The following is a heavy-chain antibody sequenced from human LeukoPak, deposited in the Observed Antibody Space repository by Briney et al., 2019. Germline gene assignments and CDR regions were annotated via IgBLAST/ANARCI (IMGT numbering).Heavy chain of an antibody. CDR1: GGSISSDS. V-gene: IGHV4-4*07. J-gene: IGHJ4*02. Sequence: SETLSLTCTVSGGSISSDSWNWIRQPAGKGLEWIGRIYASGTTNYNPSLKSRVTMSIDTSKSQFSLKLSSVTAADTAVYYCARDPGYWGQGTLVTVSS. CDR2: IYASGTT. CDR3: ARDPGY.